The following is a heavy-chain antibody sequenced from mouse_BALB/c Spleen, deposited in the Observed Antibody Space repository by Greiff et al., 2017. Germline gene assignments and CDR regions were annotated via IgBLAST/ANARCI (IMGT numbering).Heavy chain of an antibody. CDR1: GFSLTSYG. V-gene: IGHV2-2*02. CDR2: IWSGGST. Sequence: VKLMESGPGLVQPSQSLSITCTASGFSLTSYGVHWVRQSPGKGLEWLGVIWSGGSTDYNAAFISRLSISKDNSKSQVFFKMNSLQANDTAIYYCARKTTANAMDYWGQGTSVTVSS. CDR3: ARKTTANAMDY. J-gene: IGHJ4*01. D-gene: IGHD1-2*01.